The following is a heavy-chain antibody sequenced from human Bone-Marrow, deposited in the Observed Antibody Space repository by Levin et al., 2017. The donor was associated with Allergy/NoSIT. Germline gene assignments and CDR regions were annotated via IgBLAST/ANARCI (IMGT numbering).Heavy chain of an antibody. D-gene: IGHD6-19*01. V-gene: IGHV3-23*01. CDR3: AKEGLAVAGYYFDS. CDR2: ISGSGTIT. Sequence: PGGSLRLSCAASGFTFSSYAMSWVRQAPGKGLEWVSSISGSGTITHYAESVKGRFTISRDISTNMLYLQMNSLRAEDTAIYFCAKEGLAVAGYYFDSWGQGTLVTVSS. CDR1: GFTFSSYA. J-gene: IGHJ4*02.